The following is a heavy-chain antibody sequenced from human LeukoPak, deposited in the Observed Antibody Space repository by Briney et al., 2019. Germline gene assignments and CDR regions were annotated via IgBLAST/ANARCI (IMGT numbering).Heavy chain of an antibody. Sequence: PGGSLRLSCAASGFTFSSYNMNWVRQAPGKGLEWISYISSYSSTMYYADSVKGRFTISRDNAKNSLYLQMNSLRAEDTAVYYCAREPQDYWGQGTLVTVSS. CDR1: GFTFSSYN. J-gene: IGHJ4*02. CDR2: ISSYSSTM. V-gene: IGHV3-48*01. CDR3: AREPQDY.